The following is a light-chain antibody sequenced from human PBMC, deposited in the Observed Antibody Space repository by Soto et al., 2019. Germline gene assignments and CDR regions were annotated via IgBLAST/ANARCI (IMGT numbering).Light chain of an antibody. V-gene: IGLV2-11*01. J-gene: IGLJ1*01. CDR1: SSDVGGYDH. CDR3: CSSADSYTFT. CDR2: DVA. Sequence: SALTQPRSVSGSPGQSVTISCTGTSSDVGGYDHVSWYQYHPDKAPKLIIYDVAKRPSGVPGRFSGSKSGNTASLTISGLQAEDGADYYCCSSADSYTFTFGSGTKVTAL.